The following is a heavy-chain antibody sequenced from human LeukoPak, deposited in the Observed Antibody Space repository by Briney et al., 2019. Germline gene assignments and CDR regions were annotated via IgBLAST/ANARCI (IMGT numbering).Heavy chain of an antibody. J-gene: IGHJ4*02. D-gene: IGHD4-17*01. CDR3: AKEIWPTVPTPGRTYFDY. Sequence: PGGSLRLSCAASGFTFSSYEMTWVRQAPGKGLEWVANIKEDGSEKYYVDSVRGRFTISRDNSKNTLYLQMNSLRAEDTAVWYCAKEIWPTVPTPGRTYFDYWGQGALVTVSS. CDR1: GFTFSSYE. CDR2: IKEDGSEK. V-gene: IGHV3-7*01.